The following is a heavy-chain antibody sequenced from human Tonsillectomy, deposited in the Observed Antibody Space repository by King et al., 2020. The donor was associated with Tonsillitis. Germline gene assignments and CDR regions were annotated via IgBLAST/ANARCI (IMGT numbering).Heavy chain of an antibody. CDR3: AAWQQANDAFDI. CDR2: IWYDGSNK. CDR1: GFTFSSYG. Sequence: VQLVESGGGVVQPGRSLRLSCAASGFTFSSYGMHWVRQAPGKGLEWVAVIWYDGSNKYYADSVKGRFTISRDNSKNTLYLQMNSLRAEDTAVYYCAAWQQANDAFDIWGQGTMVTVSS. J-gene: IGHJ3*02. V-gene: IGHV3-33*08. D-gene: IGHD6-13*01.